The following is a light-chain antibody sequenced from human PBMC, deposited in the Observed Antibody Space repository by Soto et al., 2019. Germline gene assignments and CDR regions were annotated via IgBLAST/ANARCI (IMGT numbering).Light chain of an antibody. CDR1: QSISNW. J-gene: IGKJ1*01. Sequence: DIQMTQSPSTLSASVGDRATITCRASQSISNWLAWYQQKPGIAPKLLIYDASSLESGVPSRFSGSGSGTEFTLTISSLQPDDFATYYCQQYNSYWGTFGQGTKVDIK. CDR2: DAS. CDR3: QQYNSYWGT. V-gene: IGKV1-5*01.